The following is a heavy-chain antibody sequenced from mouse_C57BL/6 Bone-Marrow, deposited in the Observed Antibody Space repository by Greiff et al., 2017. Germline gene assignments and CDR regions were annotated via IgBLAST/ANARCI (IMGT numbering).Heavy chain of an antibody. CDR1: GYSFTDYN. CDR2: INPNYGTT. V-gene: IGHV1-39*01. D-gene: IGHD2-4*01. J-gene: IGHJ4*01. Sequence: VQLQQSGPELVKPGASVKLSCKASGYSFTDYNMNWVKQSNGQSLEWIGVINPNYGTTSYNPKFKGKATLTVDQSSTTAYMQLNSLTSEDSTVNCCASGYDYDYAMDYWGQGTSVTVSS. CDR3: ASGYDYDYAMDY.